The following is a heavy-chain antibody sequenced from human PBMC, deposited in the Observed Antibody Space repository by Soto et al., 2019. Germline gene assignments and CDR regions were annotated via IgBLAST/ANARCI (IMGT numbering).Heavy chain of an antibody. D-gene: IGHD6-13*01. CDR3: ARLALAQQQLDY. J-gene: IGHJ4*02. CDR1: GGSISSSSYY. V-gene: IGHV4-39*01. CDR2: IYYSGST. Sequence: QLQLQESGPGLVKPSETLSLTCTVSGGSISSSSYYWGWIRQPPGKGLEWIGSIYYSGSTYYNPSLKSRVTISVDTSKNQFSLKLSSVTAADTAVYYCARLALAQQQLDYWGQGTLVTVSS.